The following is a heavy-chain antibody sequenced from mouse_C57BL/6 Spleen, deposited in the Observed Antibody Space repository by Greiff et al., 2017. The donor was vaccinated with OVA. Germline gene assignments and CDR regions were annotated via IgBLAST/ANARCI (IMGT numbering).Heavy chain of an antibody. CDR3: ARGPFYGSSYRGWYFDV. D-gene: IGHD1-1*01. J-gene: IGHJ1*03. V-gene: IGHV5-4*03. CDR1: GFTFSSYA. Sequence: EVKLMESGGGLVKPGGSLKLSCAASGFTFSSYAMSWVRQTPEKRLEWVATISDGGSYTYYPDNVKGRFTISRDNAKNNLYLQMSHLKSEDTAMYYCARGPFYGSSYRGWYFDVWGTGTTVTVSS. CDR2: ISDGGSYT.